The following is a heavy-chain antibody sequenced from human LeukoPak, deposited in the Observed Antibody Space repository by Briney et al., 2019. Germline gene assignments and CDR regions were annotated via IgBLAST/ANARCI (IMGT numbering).Heavy chain of an antibody. CDR3: AKDECSSNSCYYSCYYMDV. Sequence: GGSLRLSCAASGFTFSSYGMHWVRQAPGKGLEWVSFIRYDGSNKYYADSVKGRFTISRDNSKNTLYLQMNSLRAEDTAVYYCAKDECSSNSCYYSCYYMDVWGKGTTVTISS. D-gene: IGHD2-2*01. CDR1: GFTFSSYG. CDR2: IRYDGSNK. J-gene: IGHJ6*03. V-gene: IGHV3-30*02.